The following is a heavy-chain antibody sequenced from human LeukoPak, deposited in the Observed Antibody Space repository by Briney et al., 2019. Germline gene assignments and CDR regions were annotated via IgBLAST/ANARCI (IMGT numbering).Heavy chain of an antibody. D-gene: IGHD1-26*01. V-gene: IGHV3-49*03. CDR3: AREWGGAFDI. J-gene: IGHJ3*02. Sequence: GGSLRLSCTAFGFTFGDYAMSWFRQAPGKGLEWVGFTRSKGYGGTTEYAASVKGRFIMSRDDSKNIAYLQMNSLKTEDTAVYYCAREWGGAFDIWGQGTMVTVSS. CDR1: GFTFGDYA. CDR2: TRSKGYGGTT.